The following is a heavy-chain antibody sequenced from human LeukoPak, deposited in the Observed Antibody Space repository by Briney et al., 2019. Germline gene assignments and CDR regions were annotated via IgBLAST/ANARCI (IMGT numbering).Heavy chain of an antibody. CDR2: IYYSGST. CDR1: GGSISSGGYY. CDR3: ARVRGQLDAFDY. J-gene: IGHJ4*02. V-gene: IGHV4-31*03. D-gene: IGHD6-6*01. Sequence: PSETLSLTCTVSGGSISSGGYYWSWIRQHPGKGLEWIGYIYYSGSTYYNPSLKSRVTISVDTSKNQFSLKLSSVTAADTAVYYCARVRGQLDAFDYWGQGTLVTVSS.